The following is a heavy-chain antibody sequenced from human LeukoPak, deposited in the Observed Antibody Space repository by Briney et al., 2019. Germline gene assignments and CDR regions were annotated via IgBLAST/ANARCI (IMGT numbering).Heavy chain of an antibody. CDR1: GFTFSSYA. D-gene: IGHD3-3*01. CDR2: ISGSGGST. CDR3: AKGETHYDFWSTDY. J-gene: IGHJ4*02. V-gene: IGHV3-23*01. Sequence: PGGSLRLSCAASGFTFSSYAMSWVHQAPGKGLEWVSAISGSGGSTYYADSVKGRFTISRDNSKNTLYLQMNSLRAEDTAVYYCAKGETHYDFWSTDYWGQGTLVTVSS.